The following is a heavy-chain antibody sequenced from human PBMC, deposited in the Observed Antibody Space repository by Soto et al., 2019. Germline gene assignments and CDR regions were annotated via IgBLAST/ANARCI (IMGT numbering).Heavy chain of an antibody. CDR1: GGSISSSSYY. CDR3: ARQEYRYGVVLPFYSYGMDF. Sequence: PSETLSLTCTVSGGSISSSSYYWGWIRQPPGKGLEWIGSIYYSGSTYYNPSFKSRVTISVDTSKNQFSLKLSSVTAADTAVYYCARQEYRYGVVLPFYSYGMDFWGQGTTVTVSS. J-gene: IGHJ6*02. D-gene: IGHD5-18*01. V-gene: IGHV4-39*01. CDR2: IYYSGST.